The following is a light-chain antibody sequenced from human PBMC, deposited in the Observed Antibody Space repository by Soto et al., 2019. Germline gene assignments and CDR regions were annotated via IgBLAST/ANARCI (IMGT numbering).Light chain of an antibody. CDR2: DAS. CDR3: QQYGSSPRT. J-gene: IGKJ1*01. Sequence: EIVLTXSPGTLSLSPXXRATLSCRASQSVSSSYLAWYQQKPGQAPRLLIYDASSRATGIPDRFSGSGSGTDFTLTISRLEPEDFAVYYCQQYGSSPRTFGQGTKVEIK. CDR1: QSVSSSY. V-gene: IGKV3-20*01.